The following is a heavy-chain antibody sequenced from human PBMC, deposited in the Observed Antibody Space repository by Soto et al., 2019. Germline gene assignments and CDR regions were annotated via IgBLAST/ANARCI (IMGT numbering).Heavy chain of an antibody. V-gene: IGHV3-33*01. D-gene: IGHD3-3*01. CDR1: GFTFSSYG. J-gene: IGHJ6*02. CDR2: IWYDGSNK. CDR3: ARDDTTIFGVPDYYGMDV. Sequence: PGGSLRLSCAASGFTFSSYGMHWVRQAPGKGLEWVAVIWYDGSNKYYADSVKGRFTISRDNSKNTLYLQMNSLRAEDTAVYYCARDDTTIFGVPDYYGMDVWGQGTTVTVSS.